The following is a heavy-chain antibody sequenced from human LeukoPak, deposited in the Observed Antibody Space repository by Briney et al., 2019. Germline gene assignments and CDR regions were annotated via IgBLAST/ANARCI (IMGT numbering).Heavy chain of an antibody. D-gene: IGHD6-19*01. CDR1: GYIFSDFW. J-gene: IGHJ5*02. CDR3: ARQDSSGWRRDWFDP. CDR2: IYPGDSDT. Sequence: GESLKISCKGSGYIFSDFWIVWVRQMPGKGLEWMGIIYPGDSDTRYSPSFQGQVTISADKSISTAYLQWSSLKASDTAMYYCARQDSSGWRRDWFDPWGQGTLVTVSS. V-gene: IGHV5-51*01.